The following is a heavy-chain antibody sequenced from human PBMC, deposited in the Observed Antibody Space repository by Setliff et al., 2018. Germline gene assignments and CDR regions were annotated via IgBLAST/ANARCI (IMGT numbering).Heavy chain of an antibody. V-gene: IGHV4-4*07. J-gene: IGHJ4*02. Sequence: PSETLSLTCTVSGASLTGNYWTWIRQPAGKGLEWIGRVYTSGNTNYNPYLKSRLTMSVDTSKNQFSLKLRSVTAADTAVYYCAKIGSSLDYWGQGILVTVS. D-gene: IGHD3-16*01. CDR3: AKIGSSLDY. CDR2: VYTSGNT. CDR1: GASLTGNY.